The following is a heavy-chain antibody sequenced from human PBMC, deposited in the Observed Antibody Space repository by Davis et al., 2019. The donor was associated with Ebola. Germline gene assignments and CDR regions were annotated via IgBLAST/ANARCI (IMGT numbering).Heavy chain of an antibody. D-gene: IGHD3-10*01. CDR1: GGTFSSYA. CDR2: IIPIFGTA. V-gene: IGHV1-69*13. J-gene: IGHJ4*02. Sequence: SVKVSCKASGGTFSSYAISWVRQAPGQGLEWMGGIIPIFGTANYAQKFQGRVTITADESTSTAYMELSSLRSEDTAVYYCARVTGLQGVMIDSLLGSFDYWGQGTLVTVSS. CDR3: ARVTGLQGVMIDSLLGSFDY.